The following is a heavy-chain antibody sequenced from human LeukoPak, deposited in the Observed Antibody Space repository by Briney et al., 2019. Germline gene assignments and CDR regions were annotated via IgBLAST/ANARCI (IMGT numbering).Heavy chain of an antibody. CDR2: IYYSGST. CDR3: ARVWGGSYSSDY. V-gene: IGHV4-59*01. CDR1: GGSISSYY. D-gene: IGHD1-26*01. Sequence: KPSETPSLTCTVSGGSISSYYWSWIRQPPGKGLEWIGYIYYSGSTNYNPSLKSRVTISVDTSKNQFSLKLSSVTAADTAVYYCARVWGGSYSSDYWGQGTLVTVSS. J-gene: IGHJ4*02.